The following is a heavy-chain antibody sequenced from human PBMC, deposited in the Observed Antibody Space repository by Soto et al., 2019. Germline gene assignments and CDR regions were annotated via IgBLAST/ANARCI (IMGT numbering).Heavy chain of an antibody. D-gene: IGHD1-20*01. V-gene: IGHV1-69*13. CDR2: IIPIFGTA. Sequence: SVKVSCKASGGTFSSYAISWVRQAPGQGLEWMGGIIPIFGTANYAQKFQGRVTITADESTSTAYMELSSLRSEDTAVYYCARGYNWNTRRWFDPRGQGTLVTVS. CDR1: GGTFSSYA. CDR3: ARGYNWNTRRWFDP. J-gene: IGHJ5*02.